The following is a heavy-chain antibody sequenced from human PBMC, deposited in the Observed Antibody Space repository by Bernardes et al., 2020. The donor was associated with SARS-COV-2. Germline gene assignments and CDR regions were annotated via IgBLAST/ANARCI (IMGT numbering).Heavy chain of an antibody. CDR3: ARDVPRGVNWLDP. CDR2: IYHNGNS. J-gene: IGHJ5*02. CDR1: GGSISNNY. Sequence: SEPLSLTCTVSGGSISNNYWTWIRQPPGKGLEWIGNIYHNGNSNYNPSLKSPVIISIDTSMNQFSLKVTSVTAADTAVYYCARDVPRGVNWLDPWGQGILVTVSS. D-gene: IGHD3-10*01. V-gene: IGHV4-59*01.